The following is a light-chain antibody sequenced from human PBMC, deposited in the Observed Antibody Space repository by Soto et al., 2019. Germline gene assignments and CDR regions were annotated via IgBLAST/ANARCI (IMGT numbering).Light chain of an antibody. CDR1: SSDVCGYSY. CDR2: DVS. CDR3: ASYTTSSTYV. V-gene: IGLV2-14*01. J-gene: IGLJ1*01. Sequence: QSALTQPASVSGSPGQSIAISCTGTSSDVCGYSYVSWYQQQPGKAPKLVISDVSNRPSGVSDRFSGSKSGNTASLTISGLQTEDEADYYCASYTTSSTYVLGTGTKVTVL.